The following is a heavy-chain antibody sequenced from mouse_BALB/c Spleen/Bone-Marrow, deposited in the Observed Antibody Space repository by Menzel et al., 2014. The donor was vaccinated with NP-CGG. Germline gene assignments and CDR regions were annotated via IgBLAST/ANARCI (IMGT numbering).Heavy chain of an antibody. J-gene: IGHJ1*01. D-gene: IGHD1-1*01. Sequence: DVQLVESGPGLVKPSQSLSLTCTVTGYSITSDYAWSWIRQFPGNKLEWMGNISYSDITSYNPSLKSRISITRDTSKNQFFLQLNSVTPEDTATYYCARSAGSSRYWYFDVWGAGTTVTVSS. V-gene: IGHV3-2*02. CDR2: ISYSDIT. CDR3: ARSAGSSRYWYFDV. CDR1: GYSITSDYA.